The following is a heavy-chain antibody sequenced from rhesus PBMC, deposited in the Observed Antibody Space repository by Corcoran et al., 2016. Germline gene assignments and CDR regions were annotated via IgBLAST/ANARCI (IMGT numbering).Heavy chain of an antibody. CDR3: ASITMIVVTPDNQFDV. Sequence: QLQLQESGPGLVKPSETLSLTCAVSGGSISRSNWWSWIRPPPGKGLEWIGRISGSGGITSYNPSLKSRVTISTDTSKNQFSLKLSSVTAADTAVYYCASITMIVVTPDNQFDVWGPGVLVTVSS. CDR1: GGSISRSNW. D-gene: IGHD3-28*01. J-gene: IGHJ5-1*01. CDR2: ISGSGGIT. V-gene: IGHV4-57*01.